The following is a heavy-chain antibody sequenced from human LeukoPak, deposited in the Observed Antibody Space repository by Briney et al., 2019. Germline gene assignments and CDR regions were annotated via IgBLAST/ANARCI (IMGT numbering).Heavy chain of an antibody. Sequence: QPGGSLRLSCAASGFTFSSYWMTWVRQAPGKGLQWVANIKQDGSEKNYVDSVKGRFTISRDNAESTVSLQMNSLRAEDTAVYYCARGAYSSIYWGQGTLVTVSP. D-gene: IGHD6-13*01. CDR1: GFTFSSYW. CDR2: IKQDGSEK. CDR3: ARGAYSSIY. J-gene: IGHJ4*02. V-gene: IGHV3-7*04.